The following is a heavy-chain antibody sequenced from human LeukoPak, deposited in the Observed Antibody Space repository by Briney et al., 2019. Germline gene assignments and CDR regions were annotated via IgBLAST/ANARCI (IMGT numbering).Heavy chain of an antibody. D-gene: IGHD5-12*01. CDR1: AGIFSRYS. V-gene: IGHV1-69*01. J-gene: IGHJ4*02. CDR3: AGGYNGRGYSGYDYGKPYYFDY. CDR2: IIPIFGTA. Sequence: SVKVSCKPSAGIFSRYSISWVRQAAGQGLEWMGGIIPIFGTANNAQKFQGRVTITADESTSTAYMELSSLRSEDTAVYYCAGGYNGRGYSGYDYGKPYYFDYWGQGTLVTVSS.